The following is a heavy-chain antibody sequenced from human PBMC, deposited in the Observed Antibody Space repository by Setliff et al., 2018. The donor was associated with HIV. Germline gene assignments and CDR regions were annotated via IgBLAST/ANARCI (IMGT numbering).Heavy chain of an antibody. Sequence: PSETLSLTCTVSGGSISSSSYYCGWIRQPPGKGLEWIGRIYYSGSTYYNPSLKGRVTISGDTSKNQFSLKLSSVTAADTAVYYCARAVSRYCSGGSCYPPLFDYWGQGTLVTVSS. D-gene: IGHD2-15*01. J-gene: IGHJ4*02. CDR3: ARAVSRYCSGGSCYPPLFDY. CDR1: GGSISSSSYY. CDR2: IYYSGST. V-gene: IGHV4-39*01.